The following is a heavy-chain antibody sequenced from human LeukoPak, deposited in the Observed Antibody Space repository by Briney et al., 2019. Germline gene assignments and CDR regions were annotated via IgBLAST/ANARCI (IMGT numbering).Heavy chain of an antibody. J-gene: IGHJ6*03. D-gene: IGHD2-15*01. CDR2: ISCNGGNT. V-gene: IGHV3-23*01. Sequence: GGSLRLSCAASGFTFSSYAMSWVRQAPGKGLEWVSAISCNGGNTYYADSVKGRFTISRDNSKNTLYLQMNSLRAEDTAIYYCAKNGDRGAYCTGGTCYPYFYYYMDVWGKGTTVTI. CDR1: GFTFSSYA. CDR3: AKNGDRGAYCTGGTCYPYFYYYMDV.